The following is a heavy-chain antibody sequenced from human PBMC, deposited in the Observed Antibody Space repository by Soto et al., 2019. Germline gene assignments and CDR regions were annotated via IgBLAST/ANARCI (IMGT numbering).Heavy chain of an antibody. CDR1: GFTFGGSA. V-gene: IGHV3-73*01. CDR3: TRQTDAVQWLVVPTDYNFDY. D-gene: IGHD6-19*01. Sequence: GGSLRLSCAASGFTFGGSAMHWVRQASGKGLEWVGHIRSKTNSYATAYAESVKGRFTISRDDSMNTAYLQMNSLKTEDTAVYFCTRQTDAVQWLVVPTDYNFDYWGQGTLVTVSS. CDR2: IRSKTNSYAT. J-gene: IGHJ4*02.